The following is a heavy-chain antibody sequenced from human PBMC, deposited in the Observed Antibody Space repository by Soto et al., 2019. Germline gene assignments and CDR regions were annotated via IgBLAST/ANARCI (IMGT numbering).Heavy chain of an antibody. J-gene: IGHJ4*02. CDR1: GYTFTSYG. CDR2: IRAYNGNT. D-gene: IGHD3-22*01. CDR3: ARGRRDYSGYYGYYFDY. V-gene: IGHV1-18*01. Sequence: ASVKVSCKASGYTFTSYGISWVRQAPGQGLEWMGWIRAYNGNTNYAQKLQGRVTMTTDTSTSTAYMELNRLRSDDTAVYYCARGRRDYSGYYGYYFDYWGQGTLVTVSS.